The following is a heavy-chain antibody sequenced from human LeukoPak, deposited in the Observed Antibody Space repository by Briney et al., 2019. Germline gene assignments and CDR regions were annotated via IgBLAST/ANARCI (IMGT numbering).Heavy chain of an antibody. D-gene: IGHD2-21*02. V-gene: IGHV3-64D*06. CDR3: VKDGLAFCCGDCYSYFGY. CDR1: GFTFSVYA. CDR2: IISNGGST. J-gene: IGHJ4*02. Sequence: PGGSLRLSCSASGFTFSVYAIHWVRQAPGKGLEYVSTIISNGGSTYYADSVKGRFTISRDNSKNTVSLQMSSLRAEGTALYYCVKDGLAFCCGDCYSYFGYWGQGTLVTVSS.